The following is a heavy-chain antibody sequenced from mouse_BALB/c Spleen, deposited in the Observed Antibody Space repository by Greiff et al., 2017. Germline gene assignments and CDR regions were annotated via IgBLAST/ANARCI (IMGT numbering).Heavy chain of an antibody. D-gene: IGHD2-2*01. CDR2: ISYSGST. J-gene: IGHJ4*01. CDR1: GDSITSGY. CDR3: ASRGLRRTYYYAMDY. Sequence: VQLKQSGPSLVKPSQTLSLTCSVTGDSITSGYWNWIRKFPGNKLEYMGYISYSGSTYYNPSLKSRISITRDTSKNQYYLQLNSVTTEDTATYYCASRGLRRTYYYAMDYWGQGTSVTVSS. V-gene: IGHV3-8*02.